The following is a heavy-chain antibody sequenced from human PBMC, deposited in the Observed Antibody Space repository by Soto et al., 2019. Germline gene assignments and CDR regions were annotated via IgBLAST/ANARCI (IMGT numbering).Heavy chain of an antibody. CDR1: SGSLSGYY. CDR3: ARAPKVSGSSQTRPDF. D-gene: IGHD6-6*01. Sequence: ATLSLTCSIYSGSLSGYYWSWIRQPPGKGLEWIGEISQSGNTNYSPSLKSRVSISIDTSKKQFSLNLASVSAADTAVYYCARAPKVSGSSQTRPDFWGQGTLVTVSS. CDR2: ISQSGNT. V-gene: IGHV4-34*01. J-gene: IGHJ4*02.